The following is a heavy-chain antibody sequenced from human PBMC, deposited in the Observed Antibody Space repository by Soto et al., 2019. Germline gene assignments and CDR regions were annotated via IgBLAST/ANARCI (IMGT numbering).Heavy chain of an antibody. J-gene: IGHJ4*02. V-gene: IGHV3-21*06. CDR2: ISSTTNYI. CDR3: ARESEDLTSNFDY. Sequence: LRLSCAASGFTFSSYGMHWVRQAPGKGLEWVSSISSTTNYIYYGDSMKGRFTISRDNGKNSLYLEMHSLRVEDTAVYYCARESEDLTSNFDYWGQGTLVTVSS. CDR1: GFTFSSYG.